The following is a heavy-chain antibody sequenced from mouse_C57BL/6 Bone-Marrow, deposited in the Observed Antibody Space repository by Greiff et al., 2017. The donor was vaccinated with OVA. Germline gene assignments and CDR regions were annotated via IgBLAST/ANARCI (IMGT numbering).Heavy chain of an antibody. V-gene: IGHV2-5*01. Sequence: VQLQQSGPGLVQPSQSLSITCTVSGFSLTSYGVHWVRQSPGKGLEWLGVIWRGGSTDYNAAFMSRLSTTKDNSQTQFFLIMNSLQAEDTAIYYCAKKGRGAMDYWGQGTSVTVSS. J-gene: IGHJ4*01. CDR2: IWRGGST. CDR1: GFSLTSYG. CDR3: AKKGRGAMDY.